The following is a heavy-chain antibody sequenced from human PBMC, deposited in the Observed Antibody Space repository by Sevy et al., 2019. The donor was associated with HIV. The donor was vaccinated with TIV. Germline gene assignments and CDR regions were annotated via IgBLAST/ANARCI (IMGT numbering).Heavy chain of an antibody. CDR1: GGSISNFY. J-gene: IGHJ6*02. Sequence: SETLSLTCTVSGGSISNFYWSWIRQPPGKGLEWIGIIYYSASTNYNPSLKSRVTISVDTSKNQLSLRLNSVTAADTAVYYCAREPPYYDILSGYSYGMDVWGQGTTVTVSS. V-gene: IGHV4-59*01. CDR3: AREPPYYDILSGYSYGMDV. D-gene: IGHD3-9*01. CDR2: IYYSAST.